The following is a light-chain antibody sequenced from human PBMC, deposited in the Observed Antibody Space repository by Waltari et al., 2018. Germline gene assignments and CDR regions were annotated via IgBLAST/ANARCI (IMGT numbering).Light chain of an antibody. J-gene: IGKJ4*01. CDR3: QHHYATPVT. Sequence: DIVMTQSPDSLAVSLGERATINCKSSQSVLYSSNNKNYLVWYQHKPGQPPRLLMSWASTRESGVPDRFSGSGSGTDFTLTISSLQAEDVAVYYCQHHYATPVTFGGGTKVEIK. V-gene: IGKV4-1*01. CDR2: WAS. CDR1: QSVLYSSNNKNY.